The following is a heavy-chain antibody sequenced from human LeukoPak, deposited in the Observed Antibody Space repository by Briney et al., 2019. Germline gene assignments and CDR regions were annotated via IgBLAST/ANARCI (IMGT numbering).Heavy chain of an antibody. V-gene: IGHV1-46*01. Sequence: GASVKVSCKASGYAFTRYGISWVRQAPGQGLDWMGIINPSGGSTSYAQKFQGRVTMTRDTSTSTVYMELSSLRSEDTAVYYCARGAGTFDYWGQGTLVTVSS. CDR3: ARGAGTFDY. CDR2: INPSGGST. CDR1: GYAFTRYG. J-gene: IGHJ4*02. D-gene: IGHD6-13*01.